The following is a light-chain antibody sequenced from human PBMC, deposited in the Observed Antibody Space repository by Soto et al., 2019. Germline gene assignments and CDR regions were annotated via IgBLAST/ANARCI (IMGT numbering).Light chain of an antibody. V-gene: IGLV2-14*01. CDR3: TSYTSSSTIV. Sequence: QSVLTQPASVSGSPGQSITISCTGTSSDVGGHNYVSWYQQHPGKAPKLMIYVVRNRPSGVSNRFSGSKSGSTASLTISGLQAEDEADYYCTSYTSSSTIVFGTGTKVTVL. CDR1: SSDVGGHNY. J-gene: IGLJ1*01. CDR2: VVR.